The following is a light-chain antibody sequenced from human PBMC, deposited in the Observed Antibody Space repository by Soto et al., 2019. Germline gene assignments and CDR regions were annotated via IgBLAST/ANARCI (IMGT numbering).Light chain of an antibody. CDR1: QSVLYNSNNKNS. CDR3: QQYYSIPLT. V-gene: IGKV4-1*01. J-gene: IGKJ4*01. CDR2: LAS. Sequence: DIVMTQSPDSLAVSLGERATINCKSSQSVLYNSNNKNSLAWYQQKPGQPPKLLIYLASTRKSGVPDRFSGSESGTDFTLSISSLQAEDMAVYFCQQYYSIPLTFGGGTKVEIK.